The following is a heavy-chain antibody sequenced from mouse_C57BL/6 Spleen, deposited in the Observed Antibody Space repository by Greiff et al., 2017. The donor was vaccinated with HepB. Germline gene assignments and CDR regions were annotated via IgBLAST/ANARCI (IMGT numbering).Heavy chain of an antibody. D-gene: IGHD2-3*01. CDR3: ARTYDGYYGYFDV. CDR2: IDPSDSYT. CDR1: GYTFTSYW. J-gene: IGHJ1*03. V-gene: IGHV1-69*01. Sequence: QVQLQQPGAELVMPGASVKLSCKASGYTFTSYWMHWVKQRPGQGLEWIGEIDPSDSYTNYNQKFKGKSTLTVDKSSSTAYMQLSSLPSEDSAVYYCARTYDGYYGYFDVWGTGTTVTVSS.